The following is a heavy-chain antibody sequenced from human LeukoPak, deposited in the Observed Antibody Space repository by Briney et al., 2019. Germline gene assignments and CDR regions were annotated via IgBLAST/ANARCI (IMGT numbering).Heavy chain of an antibody. Sequence: SETLSLTCTVSGGSISSYYWSWIRQPPGKGLEWIGNIYGSGSTNYNPSLKSRVTISVDTSKNQFSLKLSSVTAADTAVYYCARYRAYSSSYLDYWGQGTLVTVSS. CDR2: IYGSGST. V-gene: IGHV4-59*01. J-gene: IGHJ4*02. D-gene: IGHD6-6*01. CDR3: ARYRAYSSSYLDY. CDR1: GGSISSYY.